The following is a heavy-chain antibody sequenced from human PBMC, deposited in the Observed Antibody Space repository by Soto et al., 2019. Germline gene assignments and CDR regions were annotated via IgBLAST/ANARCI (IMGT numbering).Heavy chain of an antibody. CDR3: ARGLGGSRTYFDY. J-gene: IGHJ4*02. Sequence: GASVKVSCKASGYTFTSYGISWVRQAPGQRLEWMGWINAGNGNTKYSQKFQGRVTITRDTSASTAYMELSSLRSEDTAVYYCARGLGGSRTYFDYWGQGTLVTV. V-gene: IGHV1-3*01. CDR1: GYTFTSYG. CDR2: INAGNGNT.